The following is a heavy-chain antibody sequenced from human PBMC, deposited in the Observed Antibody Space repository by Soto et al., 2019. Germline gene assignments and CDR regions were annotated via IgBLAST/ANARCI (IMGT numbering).Heavy chain of an antibody. CDR2: IIPIFGTA. Sequence: SVKAPSKASGGTFSSCAIIWVRQAPGQGRAWMGGIIPIFGTANYAQKFQGRVTITADESTSTAYMELSSLRSEDTAAYYCAISQYYDSSGSHPDYYYGMDVWGQGTTVTVSS. V-gene: IGHV1-69*13. J-gene: IGHJ6*02. CDR3: AISQYYDSSGSHPDYYYGMDV. CDR1: GGTFSSCA. D-gene: IGHD3-22*01.